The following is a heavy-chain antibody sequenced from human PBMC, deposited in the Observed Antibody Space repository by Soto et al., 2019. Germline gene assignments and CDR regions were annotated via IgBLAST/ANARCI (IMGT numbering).Heavy chain of an antibody. D-gene: IGHD3-16*02. CDR1: GFTFSDYS. CDR2: ISESSDTI. Sequence: VQLVESGGGLVQPGGSLRLSCTASGFTFSDYSMDWVRQTPGKGLEWLSYISESSDTIYYADSVKGRFTISRDNAKNSLFLQMSSLRGEDTAVYYCARDKMGELSIADYWGQGTPVTVSS. CDR3: ARDKMGELSIADY. J-gene: IGHJ4*02. V-gene: IGHV3-48*01.